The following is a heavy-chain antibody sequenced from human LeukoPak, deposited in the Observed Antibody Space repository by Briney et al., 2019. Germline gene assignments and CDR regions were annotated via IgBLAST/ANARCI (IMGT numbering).Heavy chain of an antibody. CDR1: GFTFSSYW. D-gene: IGHD5-24*01. CDR3: ARDGMASNDYDY. V-gene: IGHV3-74*01. Sequence: GGPLRLSCAASGFTFSSYWMHWVRQAPGKGLVWVSRINSDGSSTSYADSVKGRFTISRDDAKNTLYLQMNSLRAKDTAVYYCARDGMASNDYDYWGQGTLVIVSS. J-gene: IGHJ4*02. CDR2: INSDGSST.